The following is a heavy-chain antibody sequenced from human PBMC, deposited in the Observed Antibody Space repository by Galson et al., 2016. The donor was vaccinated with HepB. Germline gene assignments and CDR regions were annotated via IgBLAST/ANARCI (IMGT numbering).Heavy chain of an antibody. D-gene: IGHD2/OR15-2a*01. J-gene: IGHJ4*02. CDR3: AKRHEYCPPVGCSVDY. Sequence: SLRLSCAASGFTFSGYGMHWVRQAPGKGLEWVAADSMDGRRKFYADSVKGRFTIPRDNSNNILFLQMSSLRVDDTAVYFRAKRHEYCPPVGCSVDYWGQGTLVSVSS. CDR1: GFTFSGYG. V-gene: IGHV3-30*18. CDR2: DSMDGRRK.